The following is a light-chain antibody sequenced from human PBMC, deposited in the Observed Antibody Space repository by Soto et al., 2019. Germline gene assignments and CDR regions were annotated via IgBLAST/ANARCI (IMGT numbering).Light chain of an antibody. Sequence: QSVLTQPPSASGSPGQSVTISCTGTSSDIGGYNSVSWYQQHPGKAPRLMIYEVNKRPSGVPDRFSGSKSGYTASLTVSGLQAEDEADYYCSSYVGSNNFVFGTGTKVTVL. CDR2: EVN. CDR3: SSYVGSNNFV. CDR1: SSDIGGYNS. J-gene: IGLJ1*01. V-gene: IGLV2-8*01.